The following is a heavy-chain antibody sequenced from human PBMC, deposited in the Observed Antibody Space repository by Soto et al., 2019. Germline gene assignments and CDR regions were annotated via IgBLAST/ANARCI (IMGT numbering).Heavy chain of an antibody. CDR3: ARETGPLYYYYYMDV. CDR2: IYYSGST. D-gene: IGHD3-9*01. CDR1: GGSISSYY. V-gene: IGHV4-59*01. J-gene: IGHJ6*03. Sequence: SETLSLTCTVSGGSISSYYWSWIRQPPGKGLEWIGYIYYSGSTNYNPSLKSRVTISVDTSKNQFSLKLSSVTAADTAVYYCARETGPLYYYYYMDVWGKGTTVTVSS.